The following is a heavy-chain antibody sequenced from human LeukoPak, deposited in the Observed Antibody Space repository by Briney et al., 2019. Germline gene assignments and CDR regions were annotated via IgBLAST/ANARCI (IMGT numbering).Heavy chain of an antibody. CDR2: INHSGST. V-gene: IGHV4-34*01. D-gene: IGHD3-22*01. CDR1: GGSFSGYY. CDR3: ARGGVRITMIVVVISPFDY. Sequence: SETLSLTCAVYGGSFSGYYWSWLRQPPGKGLEWVGEINHSGSTNYNPSLKSRVTISVDTSKNQFSLKLSSVTAADTAVYYCARGGVRITMIVVVISPFDYWGQGTLVTVSS. J-gene: IGHJ4*02.